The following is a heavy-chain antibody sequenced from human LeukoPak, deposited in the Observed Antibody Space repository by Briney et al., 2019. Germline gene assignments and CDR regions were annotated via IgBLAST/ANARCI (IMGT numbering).Heavy chain of an antibody. CDR3: AREGGDYYYYYYMDV. J-gene: IGHJ6*03. CDR1: GFTFGSYA. V-gene: IGHV3-30*04. D-gene: IGHD4-17*01. Sequence: GGSLRLSCAASGFTFGSYAMHWVRQAPGKGLEWVAVISYDGSNKYYADSVKGRFTISRDNSKNTLYLQMNSLRAEDTAVYYCAREGGDYYYYYYMDVWGKGTTVTVSS. CDR2: ISYDGSNK.